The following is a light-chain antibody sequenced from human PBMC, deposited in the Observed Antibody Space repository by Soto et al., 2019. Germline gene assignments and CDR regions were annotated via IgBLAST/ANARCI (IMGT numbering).Light chain of an antibody. CDR3: IQDNSYKLT. J-gene: IGKJ4*01. V-gene: IGKV3-15*01. CDR2: GAS. CDR1: QSVSSN. Sequence: IVLTQSPGTLSRSPGERATLSCRASQSVSSNLAWYQQKPGQAPRLLIYGASTRATGIPARLSGSGSGTAFTLNIRSMQHEDFATYYCIQDNSYKLTVGGGPTGDIK.